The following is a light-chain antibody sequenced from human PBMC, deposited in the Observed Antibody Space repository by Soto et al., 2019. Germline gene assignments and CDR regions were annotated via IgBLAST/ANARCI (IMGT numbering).Light chain of an antibody. CDR1: SSNVGTYDL. V-gene: IGLV2-23*01. CDR2: EGT. CDR3: CSFAVGAALV. Sequence: QSVLTQPASVSASPGQSITISCTGTSSNVGTYDLGSWYQHHPDKAPKLIIYEGTKRPSGISSRFSGSKSGNTASLTISGLQAEDDADYYCCSFAVGAALVFGGGTKLTVL. J-gene: IGLJ2*01.